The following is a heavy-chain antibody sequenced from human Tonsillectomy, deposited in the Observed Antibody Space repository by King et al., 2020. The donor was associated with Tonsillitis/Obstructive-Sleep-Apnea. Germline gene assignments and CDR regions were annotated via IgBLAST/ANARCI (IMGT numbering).Heavy chain of an antibody. J-gene: IGHJ4*02. CDR3: ARGSHSSGYSCLFDY. D-gene: IGHD3-22*01. CDR2: IYYSGST. CDR1: GGSISSYY. V-gene: IGHV4-59*01. Sequence: QLQESGPGLVKPSETLSLTCTVSGGSISSYYWSWIRQPPGKGLEWIGYIYYSGSTNYNPSLKSRVTISVDTSKNQFSLKLSSVTAADTAVYYCARGSHSSGYSCLFDYCGQGTLVTVSS.